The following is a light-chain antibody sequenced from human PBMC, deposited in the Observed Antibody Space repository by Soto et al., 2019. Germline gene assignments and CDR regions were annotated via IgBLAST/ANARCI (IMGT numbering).Light chain of an antibody. V-gene: IGKV1-27*01. CDR3: QKYNSAPHT. CDR1: QGISSY. Sequence: DIHLTQSPSSLSASLGDRVTITFRVSQGISSYLNWYRQKPGKVPKLLIYSASNLQSGVPSRFSGSGSGTDFTLTISSLQPEDVATYYCQKYNSAPHTFGGGTKVDI. J-gene: IGKJ4*01. CDR2: SAS.